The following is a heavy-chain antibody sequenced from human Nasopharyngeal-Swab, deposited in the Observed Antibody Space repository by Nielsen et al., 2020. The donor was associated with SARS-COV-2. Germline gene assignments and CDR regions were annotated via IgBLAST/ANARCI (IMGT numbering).Heavy chain of an antibody. CDR2: IYTSGST. V-gene: IGHV4-61*02. D-gene: IGHD1-20*01. J-gene: IGHJ6*02. Sequence: RQAPGKRLEWIGRIYTSGSTNYNPSLKSRVTISVDTSKNQFSLKLSSVTAADTAVYYCARINWNYYYYYGMDVWGQGTTVTVSS. CDR3: ARINWNYYYYYGMDV.